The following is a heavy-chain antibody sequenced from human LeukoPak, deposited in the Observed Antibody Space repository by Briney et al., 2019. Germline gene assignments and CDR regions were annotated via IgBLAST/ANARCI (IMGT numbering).Heavy chain of an antibody. J-gene: IGHJ4*02. CDR3: ARDIVVVVAATLEFDY. CDR2: ISGSGGST. CDR1: GFTFSSYA. Sequence: GGSLRLSCSASGFTFSSYAMSWVRQAPGKGLEWVSAISGSGGSTYYADSVKGRFTISRDNSKNTLYLQMNSLRAEDTAVYYCARDIVVVVAATLEFDYWGQGTLVTVSS. D-gene: IGHD2-15*01. V-gene: IGHV3-23*01.